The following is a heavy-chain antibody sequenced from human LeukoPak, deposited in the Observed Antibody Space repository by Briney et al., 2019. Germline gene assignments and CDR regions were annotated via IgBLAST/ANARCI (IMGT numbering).Heavy chain of an antibody. CDR2: IIGSGGST. CDR3: AKDRGKLAHY. D-gene: IGHD6-13*01. J-gene: IGHJ4*02. Sequence: GGSLTLSCAASGFTFSSYAMSCVRHAPEKGLEWVLAIIGSGGSTYYADSVKGRLTIYRDNANNTLYLQMNSLRAEDTAVYYCAKDRGKLAHYWGQGTLVTVSS. CDR1: GFTFSSYA. V-gene: IGHV3-23*01.